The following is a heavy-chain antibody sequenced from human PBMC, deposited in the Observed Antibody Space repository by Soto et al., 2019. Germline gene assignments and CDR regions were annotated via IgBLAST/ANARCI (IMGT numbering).Heavy chain of an antibody. CDR2: ISAYNGNT. Sequence: ASVKVSCKASGYTFTSYGISWVRQAPGQGLEWMGWISAYNGNTNYAQKLQGRVTMTTDTSTSTAYTELRSLRSDDTAVYYCARPSITMVRGVILSLYYFDYWG. V-gene: IGHV1-18*01. D-gene: IGHD3-10*01. CDR3: ARPSITMVRGVILSLYYFDY. J-gene: IGHJ4*01. CDR1: GYTFTSYG.